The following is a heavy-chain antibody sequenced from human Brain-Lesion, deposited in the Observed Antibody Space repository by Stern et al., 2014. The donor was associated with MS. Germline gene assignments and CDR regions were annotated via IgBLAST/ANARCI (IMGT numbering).Heavy chain of an antibody. V-gene: IGHV4-61*02. Sequence: VQLVESGPGLVKPSQTLSLTCTVSGGSVGSGSYDWSWIRQPAGKGLEWIGRIYTTGSTYYNPSPKSRVSISIETTTKPFSLKMPSVTAADTAVYYCARDKEDTNMAFRYFDNWGQGTLVTVSS. J-gene: IGHJ4*02. CDR1: GGSVGSGSYD. CDR3: ARDKEDTNMAFRYFDN. CDR2: IYTTGST. D-gene: IGHD5-18*01.